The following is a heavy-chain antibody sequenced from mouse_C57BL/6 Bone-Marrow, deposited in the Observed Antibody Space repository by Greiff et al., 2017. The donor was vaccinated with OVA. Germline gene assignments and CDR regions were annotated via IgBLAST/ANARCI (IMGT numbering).Heavy chain of an antibody. CDR1: GYTFTSYW. V-gene: IGHV1-55*01. CDR2: IYPGSGST. Sequence: QVQLQQPGAELVKPGASVKMSCKASGYTFTSYWITWVKQRPGQGLEWIGDIYPGSGSTNSNEKFKSKATLTVDTSSSTAYMQLSSLKSEDSAVYYWARSVIDPGGYRGQGTTLTVSS. D-gene: IGHD2-13*01. CDR3: ARSVIDPGGY. J-gene: IGHJ2*01.